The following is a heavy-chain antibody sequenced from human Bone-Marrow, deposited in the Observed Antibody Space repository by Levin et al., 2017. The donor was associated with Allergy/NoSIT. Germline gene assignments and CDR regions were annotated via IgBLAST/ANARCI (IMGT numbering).Heavy chain of an antibody. CDR2: IYYSGST. CDR3: ARGQLLWFGAYWFDP. J-gene: IGHJ5*02. CDR1: GGSISSSSYY. D-gene: IGHD3-10*01. Sequence: SCTVSGGSISSSSYYWGWIRQPPGKGLEWIGSIYYSGSTYYNPSLKSRVTISVDTSKNQFSLKLSSVTAADTAVYYCARGQLLWFGAYWFDPWGQGTLVTVSS. V-gene: IGHV4-39*07.